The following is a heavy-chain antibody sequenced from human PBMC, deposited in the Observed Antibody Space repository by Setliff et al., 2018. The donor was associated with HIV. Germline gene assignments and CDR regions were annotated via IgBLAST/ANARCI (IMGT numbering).Heavy chain of an antibody. CDR1: GFNVNNKY. CDR2: IYSDDYT. CDR3: VRDPIEGYPDYFDY. Sequence: GGSLRLSCAASGFNVNNKYMSWVRQAPGKGLEWVSIIYSDDYTKYADSLKGRFTISRDNSKNTLFLQMNSLRPEDTATYYCVRDPIEGYPDYFDYWGQGTLVTVSS. J-gene: IGHJ4*02. V-gene: IGHV3-53*05. D-gene: IGHD1-26*01.